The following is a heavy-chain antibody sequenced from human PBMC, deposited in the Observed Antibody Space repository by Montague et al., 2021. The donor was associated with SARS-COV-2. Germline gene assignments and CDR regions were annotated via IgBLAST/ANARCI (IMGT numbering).Heavy chain of an antibody. V-gene: IGHV4-59*01. Sequence: SETLSLTCTVSGDSISSYYWNWIRQPPGKGLEWIGYIYSSGTTNYNPSVKSRVTISVDTSKNQFSLKLNSVSAADTAVYYCARGGGCCSGGSCYYWFDPWGQGTLVTVSS. CDR1: GDSISSYY. CDR2: IYSSGTT. D-gene: IGHD2-15*01. J-gene: IGHJ5*02. CDR3: ARGGGCCSGGSCYYWFDP.